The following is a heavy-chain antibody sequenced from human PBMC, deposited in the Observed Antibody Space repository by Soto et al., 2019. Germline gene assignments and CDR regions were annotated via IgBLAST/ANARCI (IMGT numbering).Heavy chain of an antibody. J-gene: IGHJ4*02. D-gene: IGHD3-9*01. CDR2: IYYSGST. CDR1: GGSISSYY. V-gene: IGHV4-59*01. CDR3: ARGEGFDWLLYPYYFDY. Sequence: SETLSLTCTVSGGSISSYYWSWIRQPPGKGLEWIGYIYYSGSTNYNPSLKSRVTISVDTSKNQFSLKLSSVTAADTAVYYCARGEGFDWLLYPYYFDYWGQGTLVTVSS.